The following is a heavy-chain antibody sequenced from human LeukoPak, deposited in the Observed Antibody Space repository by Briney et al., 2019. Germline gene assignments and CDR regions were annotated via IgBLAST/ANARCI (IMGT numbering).Heavy chain of an antibody. V-gene: IGHV4-30-4*01. CDR3: ATMTTVTTYYFDY. Sequence: SETLSLTCTVSGVSISSGDCYWSWIRQPPGKGLEWIGYIYYSGSTYYNPSLKSRVTISVDTSKNQFSLKLSSVTAADTAVYYCATMTTVTTYYFDYWGQGTLVTVSS. CDR2: IYYSGST. CDR1: GVSISSGDCY. J-gene: IGHJ4*02. D-gene: IGHD4-17*01.